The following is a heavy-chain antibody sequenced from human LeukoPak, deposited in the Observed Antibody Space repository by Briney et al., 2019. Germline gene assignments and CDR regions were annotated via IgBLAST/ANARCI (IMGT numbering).Heavy chain of an antibody. CDR1: GYTFTSYY. J-gene: IGHJ5*02. D-gene: IGHD1-1*01. Sequence: GASVKVSCKASGYTFTSYYMHWVRQAPGQGLEGMGIINPLGGNTNYAQKFQGRVTMTRDMSASTVYMELNSLRSDDTAIYYCARERSHNERDRGWFDPWGQGTLVTVSS. CDR2: INPLGGNT. V-gene: IGHV1-46*01. CDR3: ARERSHNERDRGWFDP.